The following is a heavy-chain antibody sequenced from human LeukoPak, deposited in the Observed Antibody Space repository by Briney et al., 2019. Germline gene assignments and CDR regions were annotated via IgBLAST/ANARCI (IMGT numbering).Heavy chain of an antibody. CDR2: ISSSGGST. CDR3: AKEGPPPGAI. Sequence: GGSLRLSCAASEFTFSSYNMNWVRQAPGKGLEWVSAISSSGGSTYYADSVKGRFTISRDNSKNTLYLQMNSLRAEDTAVYYCAKEGPPPGAIWGQGTMVTVSS. CDR1: EFTFSSYN. J-gene: IGHJ3*02. V-gene: IGHV3-23*01.